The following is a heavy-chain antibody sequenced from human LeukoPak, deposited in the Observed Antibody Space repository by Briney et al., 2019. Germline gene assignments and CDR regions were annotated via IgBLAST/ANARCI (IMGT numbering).Heavy chain of an antibody. Sequence: KTGGSLRLSCAASGFTFSAFAMTWVRQAPGKGLEWVSTITDDGYNTYSADSVKGRITFSRDNSKNTLSLQLRSLRAEDTAVYYCAKDLSYTSGASDHWGQGTLVTVSS. V-gene: IGHV3-23*01. CDR1: GFTFSAFA. J-gene: IGHJ4*02. CDR3: AKDLSYTSGASDH. D-gene: IGHD6-19*01. CDR2: ITDDGYNT.